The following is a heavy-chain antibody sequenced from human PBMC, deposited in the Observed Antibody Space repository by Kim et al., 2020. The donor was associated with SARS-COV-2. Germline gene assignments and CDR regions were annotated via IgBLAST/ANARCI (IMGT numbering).Heavy chain of an antibody. D-gene: IGHD2-15*01. V-gene: IGHV3-9*01. CDR3: AKGRRVVAASFDYGMDV. CDR1: GFTFDDYA. CDR2: ISWNSGSI. J-gene: IGHJ6*02. Sequence: GGSLRLSCAASGFTFDDYAMHWVRQAPGKGLECVSGISWNSGSIGYADSVKGRFTISRDNAKNSLYLQMNSLRAEDRALYYCAKGRRVVAASFDYGMDVWGHGTTVTVSS.